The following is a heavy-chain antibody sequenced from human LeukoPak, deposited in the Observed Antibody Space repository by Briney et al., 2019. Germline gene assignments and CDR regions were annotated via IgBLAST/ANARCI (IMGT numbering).Heavy chain of an antibody. Sequence: GGSLRLSCAASGFTFSNYNMNWVRQAPGKGLEWVAYITLSRTTIYYADSVKGRFTISRDNAKNSLSLQMNSLRDEDTAVYYCAREDMVRGAFDIWGQGTMVTVSS. CDR1: GFTFSNYN. J-gene: IGHJ3*02. CDR2: ITLSRTTI. D-gene: IGHD3-10*01. V-gene: IGHV3-48*02. CDR3: AREDMVRGAFDI.